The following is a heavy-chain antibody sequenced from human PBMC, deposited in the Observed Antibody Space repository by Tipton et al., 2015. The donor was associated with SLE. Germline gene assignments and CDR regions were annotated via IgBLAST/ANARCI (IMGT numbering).Heavy chain of an antibody. D-gene: IGHD6-6*01. CDR1: GDTIRSYS. V-gene: IGHV4-4*07. J-gene: IGHJ3*01. Sequence: TLSLTCSVSGDTIRSYSWSWVRQPAGKGLEWIGRMYTSGSTDYNPSLKSRVTMSVDTSKKQISLKLSLVTAADTAVYYCASAAYSSASVGFDAWGQGTMVTVTS. CDR2: MYTSGST. CDR3: ASAAYSSASVGFDA.